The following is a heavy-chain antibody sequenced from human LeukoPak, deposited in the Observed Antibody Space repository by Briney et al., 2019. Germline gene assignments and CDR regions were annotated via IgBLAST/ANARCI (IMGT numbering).Heavy chain of an antibody. V-gene: IGHV1-2*02. CDR2: INPNSGGT. Sequence: ASVKISCKASGYTFTGYYMHWVRQAPGQGLEWMGWINPNSGGTNYAQKLQGRVTMTTDTSTSTAYMELRGLRSDDTAVYYCARGPPGSSWYFFWFDPWGQGTLVTVSS. CDR1: GYTFTGYY. CDR3: ARGPPGSSWYFFWFDP. D-gene: IGHD6-13*01. J-gene: IGHJ5*02.